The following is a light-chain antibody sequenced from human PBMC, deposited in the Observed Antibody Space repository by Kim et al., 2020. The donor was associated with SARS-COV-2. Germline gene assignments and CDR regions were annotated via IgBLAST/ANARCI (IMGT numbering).Light chain of an antibody. CDR3: QQYNNWPPIT. V-gene: IGKV3-15*01. J-gene: IGKJ5*01. CDR2: GAS. Sequence: SPGERATPSCRASQSVSSNLSWYQQKPGPAPRLLIDGASTRATGIPARFSGSGSGTEFTLTISSLQSEDFAVYYCQQYNNWPPITFGQGTRLEIK. CDR1: QSVSSN.